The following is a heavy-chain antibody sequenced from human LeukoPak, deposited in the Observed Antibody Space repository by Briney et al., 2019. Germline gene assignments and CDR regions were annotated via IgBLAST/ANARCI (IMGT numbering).Heavy chain of an antibody. Sequence: GESLKISCEASGYKFTTDYIGWVRQLPGKGLEWMGIIYPDDSETNYSPSFKGQVTMSVDKSITTAFLQWSSLKASDTAMYYCARQAYGSRFDAFDIWGQGTMVTVSS. CDR2: IYPDDSET. V-gene: IGHV5-51*01. J-gene: IGHJ3*02. CDR3: ARQAYGSRFDAFDI. CDR1: GYKFTTDY. D-gene: IGHD3-22*01.